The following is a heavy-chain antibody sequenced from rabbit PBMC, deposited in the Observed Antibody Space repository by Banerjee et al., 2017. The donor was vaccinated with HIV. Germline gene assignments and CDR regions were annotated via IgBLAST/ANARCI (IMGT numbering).Heavy chain of an antibody. J-gene: IGHJ3*01. V-gene: IGHV1S47*01. Sequence: QEHLKETGGGLVQPGGSLTLSCKAAGFSLSSHAMNWVRQAPGKGLEWIGIIYVGSGGTDYAIWVNGRFTISRSTSLNTVTLQMTSLTAADTATYFCARDGGTSDLWGQGTLVTVS. CDR1: GFSLSSHA. D-gene: IGHD8-1*01. CDR3: ARDGGTSDL. CDR2: IYVGSGGT.